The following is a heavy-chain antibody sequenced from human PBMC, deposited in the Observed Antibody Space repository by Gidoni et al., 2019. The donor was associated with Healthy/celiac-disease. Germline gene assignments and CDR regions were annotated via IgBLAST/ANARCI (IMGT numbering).Heavy chain of an antibody. CDR1: GFTFGDYA. CDR3: TRQYYYDSSGYYYFDY. J-gene: IGHJ4*02. Sequence: EVQLVESGGGLVQPGRSLRLSCTASGFTFGDYARGWFRQAPGKRLEWVGFIRSKAYGGTTEYAASVKGRFTISRDDSKSIAYLQMNSLKTEDTAVYYCTRQYYYDSSGYYYFDYWGQGTLVTVSS. D-gene: IGHD3-22*01. V-gene: IGHV3-49*03. CDR2: IRSKAYGGTT.